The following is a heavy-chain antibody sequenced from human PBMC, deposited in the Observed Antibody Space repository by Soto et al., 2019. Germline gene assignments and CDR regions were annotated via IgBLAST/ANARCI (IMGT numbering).Heavy chain of an antibody. J-gene: IGHJ3*02. V-gene: IGHV3-66*01. CDR3: ARDGGGDVADPAFDI. CDR2: IYSGGST. D-gene: IGHD2-21*01. CDR1: GFTVSSNY. Sequence: EVQLVESGGGLVQPGGSLRLSCAASGFTVSSNYMSWVRQAPGKGLEWVSVIYSGGSTYYADSVKGRFTISTDNSKNTLYIQMNGLRAEDTAVYYCARDGGGDVADPAFDIWGQGTMVTVSS.